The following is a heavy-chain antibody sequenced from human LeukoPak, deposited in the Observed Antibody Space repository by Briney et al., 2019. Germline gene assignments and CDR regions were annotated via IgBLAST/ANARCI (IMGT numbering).Heavy chain of an antibody. CDR3: ARVKYDYVWGSLNY. CDR1: GFTFSSYG. J-gene: IGHJ4*02. D-gene: IGHD3-16*01. CDR2: LRYDGTTQ. Sequence: GGSLRLSCVASGFTFSSYGNHWVRQAPGKGLEWVAFLRYDGTTQYYADSVKGRFTISRDNSKNTLYLQMNSLRAEDTAVYYCARVKYDYVWGSLNYWGQGTLVTVSS. V-gene: IGHV3-30*02.